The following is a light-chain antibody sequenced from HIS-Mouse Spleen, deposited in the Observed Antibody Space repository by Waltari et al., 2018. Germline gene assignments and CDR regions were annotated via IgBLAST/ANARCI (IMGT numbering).Light chain of an antibody. CDR1: ALPKQY. V-gene: IGLV3-25*03. J-gene: IGLJ2*01. CDR2: KDS. Sequence: SYELTQPPSVPVSPGQTARITCSGDALPKQYAYWYQQKPGQAPVLVIYKDSERPSGIPGRFSGSSSGTTVTLTISGVQAEDEADYYCQSADSSGTYVFGGGTKLTVL. CDR3: QSADSSGTYV.